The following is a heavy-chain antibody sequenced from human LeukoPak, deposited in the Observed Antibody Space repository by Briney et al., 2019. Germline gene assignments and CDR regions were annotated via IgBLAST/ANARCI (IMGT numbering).Heavy chain of an antibody. J-gene: IGHJ4*02. CDR3: ARGKPDMTYGYYFDN. V-gene: IGHV4-4*02. CDR2: IYHSGST. D-gene: IGHD4-17*01. CDR1: GGSISSSNW. Sequence: PSGTLSLTCAVSGGSISSSNWWSWVRQPPGKGLEWIGEIYHSGSTNYNPSLRSRVTISVDKSKNQFSLKLSSVTAADTAVYYCARGKPDMTYGYYFDNWGQGTLVTVSS.